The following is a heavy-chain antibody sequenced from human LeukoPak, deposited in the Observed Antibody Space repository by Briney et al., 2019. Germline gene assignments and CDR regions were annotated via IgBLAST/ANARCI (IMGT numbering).Heavy chain of an antibody. V-gene: IGHV4-59*01. CDR1: GGSISSYY. J-gene: IGHJ4*02. CDR3: ARGVVGYYYDSSGYPPRGFDY. CDR2: IYYSGST. Sequence: PSETLSLTCTVSGGSISSYYWSWIRQPPGKGLEWIGYIYYSGSTNYNPSLKSRVTISVDTSKNQFSLKLSSVTAADTAVYYCARGVVGYYYDSSGYPPRGFDYWGQGTLVTVSS. D-gene: IGHD3-22*01.